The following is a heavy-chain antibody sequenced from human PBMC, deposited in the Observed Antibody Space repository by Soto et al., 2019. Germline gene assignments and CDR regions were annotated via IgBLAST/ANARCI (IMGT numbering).Heavy chain of an antibody. J-gene: IGHJ4*02. CDR1: GYTYTSYG. Sequence: GASVKVSCKASGYTYTSYGMNWVRQDPGQGLEWMGWISAYNGNTNYAQKFQGRVTMTTDTSTSTAYMELRSLRSDDTAVYYCARVTHSSSWYDDYWGQGTLVTVSS. V-gene: IGHV1-18*01. D-gene: IGHD6-13*01. CDR3: ARVTHSSSWYDDY. CDR2: ISAYNGNT.